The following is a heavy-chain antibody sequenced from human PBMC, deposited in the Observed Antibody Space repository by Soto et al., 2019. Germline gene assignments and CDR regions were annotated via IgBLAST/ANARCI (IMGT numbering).Heavy chain of an antibody. Sequence: GGSLRLSCAASGFTFSSYAMHWVRQAPGKGLEWVAVISYDGSNKYYADSVKGRFTISRDNSKNTLYLQMNSLRAEDTAVYYCARDSAIVVVIAYYFDSWGQGTLVTVSS. CDR1: GFTFSSYA. D-gene: IGHD3-22*01. CDR2: ISYDGSNK. CDR3: ARDSAIVVVIAYYFDS. J-gene: IGHJ4*02. V-gene: IGHV3-30-3*01.